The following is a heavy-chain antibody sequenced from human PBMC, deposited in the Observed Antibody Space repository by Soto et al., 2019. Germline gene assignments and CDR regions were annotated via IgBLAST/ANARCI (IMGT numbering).Heavy chain of an antibody. D-gene: IGHD6-13*01. CDR3: AREVGSRRTY. V-gene: IGHV1-8*01. CDR1: GYTFTSYD. Sequence: QVQLVQSGAEVKKPGASVKVSCKASGYTFTSYDINWVRQATGQGLEWMGWMNPNSGNTGYAQKLQGRVTMTRNTSISTAYMELSSLRSGATAMDYCAREVGSRRTYWSQGTLVTVSS. J-gene: IGHJ4*02. CDR2: MNPNSGNT.